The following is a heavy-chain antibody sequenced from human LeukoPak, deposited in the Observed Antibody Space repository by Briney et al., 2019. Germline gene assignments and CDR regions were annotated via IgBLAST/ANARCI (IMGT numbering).Heavy chain of an antibody. V-gene: IGHV3-21*01. J-gene: IGHJ4*02. CDR3: ARADWDTAMIDY. D-gene: IGHD5-18*01. CDR2: ISTSSSYI. CDR1: GFTFSGYD. Sequence: PGGSLRLSCAASGFTFSGYDMNWVRQAPGKGLEWVSSISTSSSYIYYTDSVKGRFTISRDNAKNSLYLQMNSLRAEDTAVYYFARADWDTAMIDYWGQGTLVTVSS.